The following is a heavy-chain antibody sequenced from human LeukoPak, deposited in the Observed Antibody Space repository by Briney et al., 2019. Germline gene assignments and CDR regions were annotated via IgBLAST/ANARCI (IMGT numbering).Heavy chain of an antibody. D-gene: IGHD2-2*01. CDR3: ARDWSSTSPDCIDI. J-gene: IGHJ3*02. V-gene: IGHV4-4*07. CDR1: GGSISSYY. Sequence: SETLSLTCTVSGGSISSYYWSWIRQPAGKGLEWIGRIYTSGSTKYNPSLKSRVTMSVDTSKNQFSLKLSSVSAAATAVYYCARDWSSTSPDCIDIWGKGIMVSVS. CDR2: IYTSGST.